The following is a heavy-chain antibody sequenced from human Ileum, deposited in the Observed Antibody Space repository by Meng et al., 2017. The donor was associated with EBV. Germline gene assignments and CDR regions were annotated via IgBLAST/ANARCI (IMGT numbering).Heavy chain of an antibody. CDR1: GGSISSSNYY. CDR3: ARGQKGYFDL. Sequence: QGHLQESGPGLVKPSQTLSLTCTVSGGSISSSNYYWSWIRQPPGKGLEWSGHIYNSGSTYYNPSLKSRITISVDTSKNQFSLKLSSVTAADMAVYYCARGQKGYFDLWGRGTLVTVSS. J-gene: IGHJ2*01. CDR2: IYNSGST. V-gene: IGHV4-30-4*01.